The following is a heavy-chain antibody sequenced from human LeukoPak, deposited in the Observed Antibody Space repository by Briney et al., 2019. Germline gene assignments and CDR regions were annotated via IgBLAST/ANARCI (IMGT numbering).Heavy chain of an antibody. CDR2: IHYTGST. Sequence: SETLSLTCTVSGGSISSYYWSWIRQPPGKGLEWIGYIHYTGSTNYNPSLKSRVTISVDTSKNQFSLELSSVTAADTAVYYYARDTPYSSSWHVWGQGTLVTVSS. J-gene: IGHJ4*02. D-gene: IGHD6-13*01. CDR3: ARDTPYSSSWHV. CDR1: GGSISSYY. V-gene: IGHV4-59*01.